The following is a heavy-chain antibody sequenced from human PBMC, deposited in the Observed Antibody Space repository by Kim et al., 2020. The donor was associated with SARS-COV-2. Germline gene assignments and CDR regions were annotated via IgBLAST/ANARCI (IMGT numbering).Heavy chain of an antibody. V-gene: IGHV1-18*01. CDR2: ISAYNGNT. J-gene: IGHJ6*02. CDR1: GYTFTSYG. Sequence: ASVKVSCKASGYTFTSYGISWVRQAPGQGLEWMGWISAYNGNTNYAQKLQGRVTMTTDTSTSTAYMELRSLRSDDTAVYYCARRMGEIAAATNYYYYGMDVWGQGTTVTVSS. CDR3: ARRMGEIAAATNYYYYGMDV. D-gene: IGHD6-13*01.